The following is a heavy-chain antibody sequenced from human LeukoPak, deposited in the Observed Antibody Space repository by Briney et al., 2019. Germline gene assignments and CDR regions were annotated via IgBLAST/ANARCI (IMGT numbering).Heavy chain of an antibody. CDR2: ISAYNGNT. CDR1: GYTFTSYG. CDR3: ARAFPYCGGDCYSSYYYMDV. V-gene: IGHV1-18*01. Sequence: ASVKVSCKASGYTFTSYGISWVRQAPGQGLEWMGWISAYNGNTNYAQKLQGRVTMTTDTSTSTAYMELRSLRSDDTAVYYCARAFPYCGGDCYSSYYYMDVWGKGTTVTVSS. D-gene: IGHD2-21*02. J-gene: IGHJ6*03.